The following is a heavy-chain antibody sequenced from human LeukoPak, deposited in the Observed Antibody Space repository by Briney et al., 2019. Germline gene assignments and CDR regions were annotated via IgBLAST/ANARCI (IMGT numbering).Heavy chain of an antibody. D-gene: IGHD2-2*01. CDR1: GGSISSYY. CDR3: ARGVVPAAIRGSRAFDI. J-gene: IGHJ3*02. CDR2: IYYSGST. V-gene: IGHV4-59*01. Sequence: PSETLSLTCTVSGGSISSYYGSWIRQPPGKGLEWIGYIYYSGSTNYNPSLKSRVTISVDTSKNQFSLKLSSVTAADTAVYYCARGVVPAAIRGSRAFDIWGQGTMVTVSS.